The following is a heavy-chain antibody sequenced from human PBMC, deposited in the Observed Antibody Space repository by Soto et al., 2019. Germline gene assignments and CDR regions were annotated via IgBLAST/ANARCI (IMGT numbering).Heavy chain of an antibody. V-gene: IGHV4-39*01. D-gene: IGHD6-13*01. Sequence: SETLSLTCTVSGGSISSSSYYWGWIRQPPGKGLEWIGSIYYSGSTYYNPSLKSRVTISVDTSKNQFSLKLSSVTAADTAVYYCAGYSSSWYYWFDPWGQGTLVTVSS. CDR1: GGSISSSSYY. J-gene: IGHJ5*02. CDR3: AGYSSSWYYWFDP. CDR2: IYYSGST.